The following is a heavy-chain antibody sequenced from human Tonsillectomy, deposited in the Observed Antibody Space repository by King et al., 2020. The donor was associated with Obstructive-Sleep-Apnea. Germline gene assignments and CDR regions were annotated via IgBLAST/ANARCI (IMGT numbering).Heavy chain of an antibody. CDR1: GFTFRSYA. V-gene: IGHV3-23*01. Sequence: VQLQESGGDLAQPGGSLRLSCAASGFTFRSYAMTWARQAPGKGLEWVSGISRSGRERRYADSVKGRFTISRDNSKNTLYLQMNRLRVEDTAVYYCAKDVGDIAATGPRGINYWGQGTLVTVSS. D-gene: IGHD6-13*01. CDR2: ISRSGRER. CDR3: AKDVGDIAATGPRGINY. J-gene: IGHJ4*02.